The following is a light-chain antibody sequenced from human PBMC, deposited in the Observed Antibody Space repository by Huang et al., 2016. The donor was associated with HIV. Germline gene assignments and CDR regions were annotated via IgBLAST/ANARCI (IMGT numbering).Light chain of an antibody. Sequence: DIQMTQSPSSLSASVGARVTITCRASQDIGGSLAWFQQRPGKAPKLLLYSTFVLESGVPPRFTGSGSGTEYTLTISRLQPQDFATYYCQQYFADPVTFGQGTRLDIK. CDR1: QDIGGS. J-gene: IGKJ2*01. V-gene: IGKV1-NL1*01. CDR3: QQYFADPVT. CDR2: STF.